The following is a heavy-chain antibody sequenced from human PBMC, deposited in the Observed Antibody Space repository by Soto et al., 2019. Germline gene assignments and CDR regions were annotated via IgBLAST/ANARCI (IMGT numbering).Heavy chain of an antibody. J-gene: IGHJ6*02. CDR3: AKALGYCSSSSCSREAYYYYGMDV. CDR1: GFTFSHYT. V-gene: IGHV3-30*02. Sequence: GGSLRLSCETSGFTFSHYTMHWVRQAPGKGLEWVAVIWYDGSNDYYAASVKGRFTISRDNSKNTLYLQMNSLRAEDTAVYYCAKALGYCSSSSCSREAYYYYGMDVWGQGTTVTVSS. D-gene: IGHD2-2*01. CDR2: IWYDGSND.